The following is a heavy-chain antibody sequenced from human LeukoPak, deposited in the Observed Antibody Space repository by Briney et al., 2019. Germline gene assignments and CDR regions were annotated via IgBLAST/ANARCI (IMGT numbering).Heavy chain of an antibody. CDR1: GFTFSSYG. D-gene: IGHD1-26*01. CDR2: IRYDGSNK. Sequence: QPGRSLRLSCAASGFTFSSYGMHWVRQAPGKGLEWVAFIRYDGSNKYYADSVKGRFTISRDNSKNTLYLQMNSLRAEDTAVYYCAKDREWELLFDYWGQGTLVTVSS. V-gene: IGHV3-30*02. J-gene: IGHJ4*02. CDR3: AKDREWELLFDY.